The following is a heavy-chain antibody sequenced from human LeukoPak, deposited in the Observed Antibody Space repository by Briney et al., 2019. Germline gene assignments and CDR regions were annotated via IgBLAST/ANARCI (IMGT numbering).Heavy chain of an antibody. CDR2: ISWNSGSI. V-gene: IGHV3-9*01. J-gene: IGHJ4*02. Sequence: GGSLRLSCAASGFTFNNYAWTWVRQPPGKGLEWVSGISWNSGSIGYPDSVKGRFTISRDNAKNSLYLQMTSLRAEDTALYYCAKDYTAMVRGPDYWGQGTLVTVSS. CDR1: GFTFNNYA. D-gene: IGHD5-18*01. CDR3: AKDYTAMVRGPDY.